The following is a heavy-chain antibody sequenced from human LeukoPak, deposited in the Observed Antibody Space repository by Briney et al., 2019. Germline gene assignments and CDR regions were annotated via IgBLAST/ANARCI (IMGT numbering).Heavy chain of an antibody. J-gene: IGHJ4*02. CDR1: GFTLCTSW. V-gene: IGHV3-7*01. D-gene: IGHD3-3*01. CDR3: AKGEGYYDFWSGYYTSYFDY. Sequence: GGSLRLSCTASGFTLCTSWTSWVRQAPGRGLEWVASIKQDGSQKYYVDSVKGRFTISRDNAKNSLFLQMNSLRAEDTAVYYCAKGEGYYDFWSGYYTSYFDYWGQGTLVTVSS. CDR2: IKQDGSQK.